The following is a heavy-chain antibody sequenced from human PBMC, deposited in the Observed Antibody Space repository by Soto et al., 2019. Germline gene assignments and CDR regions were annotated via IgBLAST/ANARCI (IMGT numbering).Heavy chain of an antibody. Sequence: SETLSLTCTVSGGSISSGDYYWSWIRQPPGRGLEYIGYGYYSGNTFYNPSLNSRLRISVDTSINQFSLRLSSVTAADTAVYYCARARWFGELTIDYWGPGILVTVPQ. D-gene: IGHD3-10*01. CDR1: GGSISSGDYY. CDR2: GYYSGNT. CDR3: ARARWFGELTIDY. J-gene: IGHJ4*02. V-gene: IGHV4-30-4*01.